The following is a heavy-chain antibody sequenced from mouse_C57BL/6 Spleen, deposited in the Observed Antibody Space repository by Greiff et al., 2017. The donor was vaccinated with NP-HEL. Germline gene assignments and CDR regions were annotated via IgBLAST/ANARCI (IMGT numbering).Heavy chain of an antibody. D-gene: IGHD3-2*02. CDR2: IYPGDGDT. V-gene: IGHV1-80*01. J-gene: IGHJ3*01. CDR1: GYAFSSYW. CDR3: ARGDSSGPWFAY. Sequence: LQESGASVKISCKASGYAFSSYWMNWVKQRPGKGLEWIGQIYPGDGDTNYNGKFKGKATLTADKSSSTAYMQLSSLTSEDSAVYFCARGDSSGPWFAYWGQGTLVTVSA.